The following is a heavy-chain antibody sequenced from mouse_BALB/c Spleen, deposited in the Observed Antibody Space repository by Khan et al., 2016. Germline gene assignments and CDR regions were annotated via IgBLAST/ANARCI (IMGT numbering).Heavy chain of an antibody. CDR2: ISYSGNT. Sequence: EVQLLESGPGLVKTSQSLSLTCTVTGYSITSDYAWNWIRQFPGNKLEWMGYISYSGNTRYNPSLKSRISITRDTSKNQLFLQLNSVTTEDIGTYFCARWVRNTMDYWGQGTSVTVSS. J-gene: IGHJ4*01. CDR3: ARWVRNTMDY. CDR1: GYSITSDYA. V-gene: IGHV3-2*02. D-gene: IGHD2-14*01.